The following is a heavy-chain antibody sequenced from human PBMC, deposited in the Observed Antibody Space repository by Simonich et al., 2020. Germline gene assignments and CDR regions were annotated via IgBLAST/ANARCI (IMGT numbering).Heavy chain of an antibody. CDR2: INHSGST. Sequence: QVQLQQWGAGLLKPSETLSLTCAVYGGSFSGYDWSWIRQPPGKGLEWIGEINHSGSTNHNPSLKSRVTISVDTSKNQFSLKLSSVTAADTAVYYCARLSSRSDAFDIWGQGTMVTVSS. V-gene: IGHV4-34*01. CDR1: GGSFSGYD. CDR3: ARLSSRSDAFDI. J-gene: IGHJ3*02.